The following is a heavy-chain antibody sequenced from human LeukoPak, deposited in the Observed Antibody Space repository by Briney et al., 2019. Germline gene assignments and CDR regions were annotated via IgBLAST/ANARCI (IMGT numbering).Heavy chain of an antibody. CDR3: ARGQLPGNY. D-gene: IGHD2-2*01. CDR1: GFTFSRDW. Sequence: GGSLRLSCAASGFTFSRDWMTWVRQAPGKGLEWVANIKQDGSEKYYVDSVKGRFTISRDNARNSLYLQMNSLRAEDTAVYCCARGQLPGNYWGQGTLVTVSS. J-gene: IGHJ4*02. V-gene: IGHV3-7*05. CDR2: IKQDGSEK.